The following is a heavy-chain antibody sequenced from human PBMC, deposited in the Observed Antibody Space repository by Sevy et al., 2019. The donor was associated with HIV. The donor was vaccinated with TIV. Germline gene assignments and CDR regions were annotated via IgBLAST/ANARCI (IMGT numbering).Heavy chain of an antibody. Sequence: GGSLRLSCAASGFSFSNYAMNWVRQAPGKGPEWVSGISAGGENTYYAGSVKGRFTISRDNSKNTLYRQMKSLGAEDTAVYHCAKDRGDYGSGGYYRPLDYWGQGTLVTVSS. D-gene: IGHD3-10*01. J-gene: IGHJ4*02. V-gene: IGHV3-23*01. CDR2: ISAGGENT. CDR1: GFSFSNYA. CDR3: AKDRGDYGSGGYYRPLDY.